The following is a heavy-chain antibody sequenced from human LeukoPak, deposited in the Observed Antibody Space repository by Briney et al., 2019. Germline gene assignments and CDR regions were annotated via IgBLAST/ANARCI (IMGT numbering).Heavy chain of an antibody. CDR2: ISPDSNYK. V-gene: IGHV3-21*04. Sequence: GESLRLSCAASGFTFSTYSMNWLRLAPGKGLEWVSSISPDSNYKYYVDSVKGRFTISRDNSKSTLYLQMNSLRAEDTAVYYCAKDTKGFRYGYGYGYFDYWGQGTLVTVSS. CDR1: GFTFSTYS. CDR3: AKDTKGFRYGYGYGYFDY. J-gene: IGHJ4*02. D-gene: IGHD5-18*01.